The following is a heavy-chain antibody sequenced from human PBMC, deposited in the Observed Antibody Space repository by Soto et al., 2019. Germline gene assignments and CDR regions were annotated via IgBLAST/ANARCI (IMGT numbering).Heavy chain of an antibody. CDR1: GDTFTSYD. CDR2: MNPNSGNT. V-gene: IGHV1-8*01. Sequence: ASVKVSCKASGDTFTSYDINWVRQATGQGLEWMGWMNPNSGNTGYAQKFQGRVTMTRNTSISTAYMELSSLRPEDTAVYYCARGFDFWSGSYMDVWGKGTTVTVSS. CDR3: ARGFDFWSGSYMDV. D-gene: IGHD3-3*01. J-gene: IGHJ6*03.